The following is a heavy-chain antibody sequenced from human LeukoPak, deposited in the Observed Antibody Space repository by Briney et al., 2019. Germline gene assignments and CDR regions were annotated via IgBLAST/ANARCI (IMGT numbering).Heavy chain of an antibody. CDR1: GFTFSSYG. V-gene: IGHV3-33*01. Sequence: GRSLRLSCAASGFTFSSYGMHWVRQAPGKGLEWVAVIWYDGSNKYYADSVKGRFTISRDNSKNTLYLQMNSLRAEDTAVHYCAREGAATFFEYFDYWGQGTLVTVSS. CDR2: IWYDGSNK. D-gene: IGHD2-15*01. J-gene: IGHJ4*02. CDR3: AREGAATFFEYFDY.